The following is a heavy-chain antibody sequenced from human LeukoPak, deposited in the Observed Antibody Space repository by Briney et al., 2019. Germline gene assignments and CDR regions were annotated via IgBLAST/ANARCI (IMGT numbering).Heavy chain of an antibody. V-gene: IGHV4-59*01. CDR2: IYSNGNT. CDR1: GGSFSSSY. Sequence: SETLSLTCIVSGGSFSSSYWSWIRQPPGKGLEWIAYIYSNGNTNSNPSLKSRVTIAVDTSQSQFSLKLGSVTAADTAVYYCARGLVGLTPHAGVFQIWGQGTKVTVSS. CDR3: ARGLVGLTPHAGVFQI. J-gene: IGHJ3*02. D-gene: IGHD1-26*01.